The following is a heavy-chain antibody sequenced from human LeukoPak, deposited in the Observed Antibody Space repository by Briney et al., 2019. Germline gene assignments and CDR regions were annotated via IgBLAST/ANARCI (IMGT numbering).Heavy chain of an antibody. Sequence: SETLSLTCTVSGGSISSSSYYWGWIRQPPGKGLEWIGSIYYSGSTYYNPSLKSRVTISVDTSKNQFSLKLSSVTAADTAVYYCAKGDFDAFDIWGQGTMVTVSS. V-gene: IGHV4-39*01. CDR3: AKGDFDAFDI. CDR2: IYYSGST. CDR1: GGSISSSSYY. J-gene: IGHJ3*02. D-gene: IGHD3-3*01.